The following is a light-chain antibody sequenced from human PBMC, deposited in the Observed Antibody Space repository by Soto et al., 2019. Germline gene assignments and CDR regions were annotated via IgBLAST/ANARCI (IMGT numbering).Light chain of an antibody. CDR1: RTISKF. CDR2: DAS. J-gene: IGKJ1*01. CDR3: QQSFSTPWT. Sequence: DIQLTQSPSSLSASVGDRVTLTCRASRTISKFLNWYQQKPGKAPKLLIYDASSLQSGVPSRFSGSGSGTDFTLTISSLQPEDFATYSCQQSFSTPWTFGQGTKVDIK. V-gene: IGKV1-39*01.